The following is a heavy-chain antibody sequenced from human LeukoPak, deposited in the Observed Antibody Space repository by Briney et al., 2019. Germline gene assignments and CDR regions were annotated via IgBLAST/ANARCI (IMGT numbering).Heavy chain of an antibody. Sequence: SETLSLTCTVSGGSISSYYWSWIRQPPRKGLEWIGYIYYSGSTNYNPSLKSRVTISADTSKNQFSLKLSSVTAADTAVYYCARGRYCSSTSCYGLAFDIWGQGTMVTVSS. D-gene: IGHD2-2*01. J-gene: IGHJ3*02. V-gene: IGHV4-59*08. CDR2: IYYSGST. CDR3: ARGRYCSSTSCYGLAFDI. CDR1: GGSISSYY.